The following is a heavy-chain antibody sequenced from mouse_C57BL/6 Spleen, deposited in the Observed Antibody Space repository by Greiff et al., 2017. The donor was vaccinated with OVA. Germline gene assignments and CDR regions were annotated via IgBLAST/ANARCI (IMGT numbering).Heavy chain of an antibody. J-gene: IGHJ3*01. D-gene: IGHD2-5*01. CDR2: ISSGGSYT. CDR3: ARHDYSNTGFAY. Sequence: EVQGVESGGDLVKPGGSLKLSCAASGFTFSSYGMSWVRQTPDKRLEWVATISSGGSYTYYPDSVKGRFTISRDNAKNTLYLQMSSLKSEDTAMYYCARHDYSNTGFAYWGQGTLVTVSA. V-gene: IGHV5-6*01. CDR1: GFTFSSYG.